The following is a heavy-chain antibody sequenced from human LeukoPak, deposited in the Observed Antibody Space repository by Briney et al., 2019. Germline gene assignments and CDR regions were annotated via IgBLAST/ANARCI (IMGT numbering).Heavy chain of an antibody. CDR3: ARLKATVSIHAYFDS. D-gene: IGHD4-17*01. CDR1: GGSFSSYY. Sequence: SETLSLTCTVSGGSFSSYYWTWIRRPPGKGLEWIGCIDHSGSTNYNPSLKSRVSISSDTSKNQFSLELSSVTAADTAVYYCARLKATVSIHAYFDSWGQGTLVTVSS. V-gene: IGHV4-59*01. J-gene: IGHJ4*02. CDR2: IDHSGST.